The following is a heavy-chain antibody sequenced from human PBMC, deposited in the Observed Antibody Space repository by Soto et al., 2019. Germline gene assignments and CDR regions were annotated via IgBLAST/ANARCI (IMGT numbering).Heavy chain of an antibody. J-gene: IGHJ3*02. CDR1: GFTFSSYE. CDR3: ARAKPLVPDHDAFHI. D-gene: IGHD6-13*01. CDR2: ISSSGSTI. Sequence: GGSLSVFCAASGFTFSSYEMNWVRQAPGKGLEWVSYISSSGSTIYYADSVKGRFTISRENAKNSLYLQMNSLRAEDTAVYYCARAKPLVPDHDAFHIWGQGTIVTV. V-gene: IGHV3-48*03.